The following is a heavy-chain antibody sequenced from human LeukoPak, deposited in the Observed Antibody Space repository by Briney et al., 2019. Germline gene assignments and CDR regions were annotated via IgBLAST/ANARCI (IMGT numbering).Heavy chain of an antibody. CDR2: INHSGCT. J-gene: IGHJ5*02. V-gene: IGHV4-34*01. CDR3: ARGRIKYCSGGSCYSGSGWFDP. CDR1: GGSFRGYY. D-gene: IGHD2-15*01. Sequence: SETLSLTCAVYGGSFRGYYWSWIRQPPGKGLEWIGEINHSGCTNYNPSLKSRVTISVDTSKNQFSLKLSSVTAADTAVYYCARGRIKYCSGGSCYSGSGWFDPWGQGTLVTVSS.